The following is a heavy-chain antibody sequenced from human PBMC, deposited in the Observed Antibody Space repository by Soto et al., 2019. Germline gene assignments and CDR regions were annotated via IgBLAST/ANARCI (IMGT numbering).Heavy chain of an antibody. CDR3: ARVALVTYYYYMDV. J-gene: IGHJ6*03. V-gene: IGHV3-48*01. Sequence: EVQLVESGGGLVQPGGSLRLSCAASGFTFSSYSMNWVRQAPGKGLEWVSYISSSSSTIYYADSVKGRFTISRDNAKNSLYLQMNSLRAEDTAVYYCARVALVTYYYYMDVWGKGTTVTVPS. CDR2: ISSSSSTI. CDR1: GFTFSSYS.